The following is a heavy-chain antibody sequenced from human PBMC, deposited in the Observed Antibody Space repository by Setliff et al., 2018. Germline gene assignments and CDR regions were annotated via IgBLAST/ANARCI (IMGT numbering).Heavy chain of an antibody. CDR2: IIPVFRSA. CDR3: ARGAVNWAAFNI. Sequence: SVKVSCKASGGTFRTDGFNWVRQAPGQGLEWMGRIIPVFRSAKYAQKFQGRVTISADESSSTAYMELSSLRSEDTALYYCARGAVNWAAFNIWGQGTLVTVSS. V-gene: IGHV1-69*13. D-gene: IGHD3-16*01. CDR1: GGTFRTDG. J-gene: IGHJ3*02.